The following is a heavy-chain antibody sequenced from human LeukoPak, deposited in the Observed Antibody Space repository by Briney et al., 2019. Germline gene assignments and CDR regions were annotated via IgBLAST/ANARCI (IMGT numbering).Heavy chain of an antibody. CDR2: ISWNRGRI. D-gene: IGHD2-15*01. Sequence: GRSLSLSSAASVFTSYDYAMHSVPQPPAKGVERGSGISWNRGRIGYADSVKGRFTTSRDNAKNSLYLQMNSLRAEDTALYYCAKAQCSGARCHPDYWGQGTLVTVSS. V-gene: IGHV3-9*02. CDR3: AKAQCSGARCHPDY. CDR1: VFTSYDYA. J-gene: IGHJ4*02.